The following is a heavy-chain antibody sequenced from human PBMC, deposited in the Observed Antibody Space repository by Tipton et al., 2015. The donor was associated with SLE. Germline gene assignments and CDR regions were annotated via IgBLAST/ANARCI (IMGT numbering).Heavy chain of an antibody. CDR3: ARGWYSRNWEWWFDP. CDR2: LYRSGST. D-gene: IGHD6-13*01. V-gene: IGHV4-38-2*01. J-gene: IGHJ5*02. CDR1: GYSISDHL. Sequence: TLSLTCDLFGYSISDHLWGWIRQPPGKGLEWIGSLYRSGSTKYNPSLKSRVTISLDTSKNQVSLKLTSVTAADTAVYYCARGWYSRNWEWWFDPWGQGTLVTVSS.